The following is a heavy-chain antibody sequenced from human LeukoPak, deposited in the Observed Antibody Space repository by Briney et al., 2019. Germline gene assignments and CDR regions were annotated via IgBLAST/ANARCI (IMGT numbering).Heavy chain of an antibody. D-gene: IGHD3-3*01. V-gene: IGHV4-31*03. CDR1: GGSISSGGYY. CDR3: ARAPPHRFSYYYYGMDV. J-gene: IGHJ6*04. Sequence: PSETLSLTCTVSGGSISSGGYYWSWIRQHPGKGLEWIGYIYYSGSTYYNPSLKSRVTISVDTSKNQFSLKLSSVTAADTAVYYCARAPPHRFSYYYYGMDVWGKGTTVTVSS. CDR2: IYYSGST.